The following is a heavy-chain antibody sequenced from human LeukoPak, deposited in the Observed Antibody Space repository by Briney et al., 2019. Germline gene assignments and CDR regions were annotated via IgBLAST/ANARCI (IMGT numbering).Heavy chain of an antibody. Sequence: GGSLRLSCAASGFTFSSYAMSWVRQAPGKGLEWVSTVTGHTASIYYAESVKGRFAISGDNSKNTLYLQMNSLRAEDTAVYYCAKDCNGGNCYIDYWGQGTLVTVAS. D-gene: IGHD2-15*01. CDR2: VTGHTASI. V-gene: IGHV3-23*01. J-gene: IGHJ4*02. CDR1: GFTFSSYA. CDR3: AKDCNGGNCYIDY.